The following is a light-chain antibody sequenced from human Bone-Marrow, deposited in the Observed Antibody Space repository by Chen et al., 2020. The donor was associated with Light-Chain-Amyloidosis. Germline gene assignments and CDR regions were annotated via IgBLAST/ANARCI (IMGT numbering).Light chain of an antibody. CDR2: GAS. CDR1: QSINNK. Sequence: EIVMTQSPATLSVSPGERVTLSCRASQSINNKLAWYQQKPGQAPRRLIYGASTRSTGIPARFSGSGSGTEFTLTSSSMQPEDFAVYYCQQYDNWKTFGQGTNVEIK. CDR3: QQYDNWKT. V-gene: IGKV3-15*01. J-gene: IGKJ1*01.